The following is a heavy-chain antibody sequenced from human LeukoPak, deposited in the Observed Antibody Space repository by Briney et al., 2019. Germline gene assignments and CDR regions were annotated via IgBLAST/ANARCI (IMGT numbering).Heavy chain of an antibody. CDR2: IYYSGST. V-gene: IGHV4-59*12. Sequence: SETLSLTCTVSGGSISSYYWSWIRQPPGKGLEWIGYIYYSGSTYYNPSLKSRVTISVDTSKNQFSLKLSSVTAADTAVYYCAREVADYDSSGYYSSGDWFDPWGQGTLVTVSS. J-gene: IGHJ5*02. D-gene: IGHD3-22*01. CDR1: GGSISSYY. CDR3: AREVADYDSSGYYSSGDWFDP.